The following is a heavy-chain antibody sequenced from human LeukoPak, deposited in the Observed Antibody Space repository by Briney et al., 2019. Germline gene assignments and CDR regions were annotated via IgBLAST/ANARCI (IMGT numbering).Heavy chain of an antibody. CDR3: ARDPSMIVVVSKFDY. Sequence: ASVKVSCKASGYTFTGYYMHWVRQAPGQGLEWMGRINPNSGGTNYAQKFQGRVTMTRDTSIGTAYMELSRLRSDDTAVYYCARDPSMIVVVSKFDYWGQGTLVTVSS. CDR1: GYTFTGYY. J-gene: IGHJ4*02. D-gene: IGHD3-22*01. CDR2: INPNSGGT. V-gene: IGHV1-2*06.